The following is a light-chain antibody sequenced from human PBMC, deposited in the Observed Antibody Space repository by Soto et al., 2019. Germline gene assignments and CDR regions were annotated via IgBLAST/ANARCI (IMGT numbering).Light chain of an antibody. CDR3: QQYGTSPLT. V-gene: IGKV1-39*01. Sequence: DIQMTQSPSSLSASVGDRVTITCRASHSISTYLNWYHQKPGKAPDLLIYAASSLQSGVPSRFSGSGSGTDFTLTISRLEPEDFAVYYCQQYGTSPLTFGGGTKVEIK. J-gene: IGKJ4*01. CDR2: AAS. CDR1: HSISTY.